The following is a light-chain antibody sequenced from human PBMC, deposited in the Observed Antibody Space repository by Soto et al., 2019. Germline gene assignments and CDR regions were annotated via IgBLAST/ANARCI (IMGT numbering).Light chain of an antibody. Sequence: EIVLTQSPGSLSLSPGERATLSCRASQSVSSTFFAGYQQRPGQAPRLLMYGASSRATGIPERFSGSGSGTDFTLTISRLEPEDFAVYYCQQFDSSVTFGQGTKVEIK. CDR2: GAS. CDR1: QSVSSTF. CDR3: QQFDSSVT. V-gene: IGKV3-20*01. J-gene: IGKJ1*01.